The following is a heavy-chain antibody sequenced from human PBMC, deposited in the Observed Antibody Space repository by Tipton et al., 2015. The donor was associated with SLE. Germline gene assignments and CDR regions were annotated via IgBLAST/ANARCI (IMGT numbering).Heavy chain of an antibody. CDR2: ISFDGDRK. V-gene: IGHV3-30*04. D-gene: IGHD2-21*01. CDR1: GFTFSRYA. Sequence: RSLRLSCAVFGFTFSRYAMHWVRQAPGKGLEWVALISFDGDRKYYADSVMGRFTVSRDNSKNTLYLQMNSLRTDDTAVYYCARQLELRYCGRDCSPFDYWGQGTLLSVSS. CDR3: ARQLELRYCGRDCSPFDY. J-gene: IGHJ4*02.